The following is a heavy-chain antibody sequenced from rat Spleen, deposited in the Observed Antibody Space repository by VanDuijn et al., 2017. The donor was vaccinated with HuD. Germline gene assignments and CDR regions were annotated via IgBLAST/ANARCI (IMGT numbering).Heavy chain of an antibody. CDR3: ARRPFDY. CDR2: MRYNGDT. V-gene: IGHV2-63*01. Sequence: QVQLKESGPGLVQPSQTLSLACTVSGFSLTSYHVHWVRQPPGKGLEWMGRMRYNGDTSYNSALKSRLSISRDTSKNQVFLKMNSLQTEDTAMYFCARRPFDYWGQGVMVTVSS. CDR1: GFSLTSYH. J-gene: IGHJ2*01.